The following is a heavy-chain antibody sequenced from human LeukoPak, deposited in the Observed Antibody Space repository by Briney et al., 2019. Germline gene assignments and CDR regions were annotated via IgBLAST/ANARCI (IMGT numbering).Heavy chain of an antibody. D-gene: IGHD3-16*01. J-gene: IGHJ6*02. Sequence: PGGSLRLSCAASGFTFSSYEMNWVRQAPGKGLEWVSYISSSGSTIYYADSVKGRFTISRDNAKNSLYLQMNSLRAEDTAVYYCARDRSDYSIKYYYYYGMDVWGQGTTVTVSS. CDR3: ARDRSDYSIKYYYYYGMDV. CDR1: GFTFSSYE. V-gene: IGHV3-48*03. CDR2: ISSSGSTI.